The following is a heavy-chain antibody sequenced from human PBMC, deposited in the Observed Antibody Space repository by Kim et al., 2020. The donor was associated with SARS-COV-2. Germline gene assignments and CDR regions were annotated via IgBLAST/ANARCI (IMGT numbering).Heavy chain of an antibody. CDR1: GGSFSGYY. D-gene: IGHD6-19*01. V-gene: IGHV4-34*01. J-gene: IGHJ5*02. CDR3: ARDPIAVAGTGWFDP. Sequence: SETLSLTCAVYGGSFSGYYWSWIRQPPGKGLEWIGEINHSGSTNYNPSLKSRVTISVDTSKNQFSLKLSSVTAADTAVYYCARDPIAVAGTGWFDPWGQGTLVTVSS. CDR2: INHSGST.